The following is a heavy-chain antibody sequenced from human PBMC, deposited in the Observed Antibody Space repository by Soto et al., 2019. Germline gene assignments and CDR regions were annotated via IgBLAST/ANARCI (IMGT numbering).Heavy chain of an antibody. CDR2: ISAYNGNT. CDR3: ARDSRGLAAAGEEDWFDP. Sequence: ASVKVSCKASGYTFTSYGISWVRQAPGQGLEWMGWISAYNGNTNYAQKLQGRVTITADKSTSTAYMELSSLRSEDTAVYYCARDSRGLAAAGEEDWFDPWGQGTLVTVS. D-gene: IGHD6-13*01. V-gene: IGHV1-18*01. J-gene: IGHJ5*02. CDR1: GYTFTSYG.